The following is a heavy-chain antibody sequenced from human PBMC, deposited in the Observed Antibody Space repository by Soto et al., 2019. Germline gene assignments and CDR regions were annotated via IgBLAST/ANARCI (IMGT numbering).Heavy chain of an antibody. Sequence: ASVKVSCKASGYTFTSYGIGWVRQAPGQGLEWMGWMNPGSGDTGYAQKFQGRVTMTRDISIATAYMELSSLRSDDTAIYYCARMETLGSLNWFEPWGQGTMVTVSS. J-gene: IGHJ5*02. D-gene: IGHD3-10*01. CDR1: GYTFTSYG. CDR3: ARMETLGSLNWFEP. V-gene: IGHV1-8*02. CDR2: MNPGSGDT.